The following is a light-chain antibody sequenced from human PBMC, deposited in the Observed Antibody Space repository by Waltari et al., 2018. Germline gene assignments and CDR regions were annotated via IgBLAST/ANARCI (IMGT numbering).Light chain of an antibody. CDR1: QSVSSY. V-gene: IGKV3-11*01. CDR3: QQRSNRPPWT. Sequence: EIVLTQSPATLSLSPGESATLSCRASQSVSSYLAWYQQTPGQAPRLLIYDASNRATGIPARFSGSGSGTDFTLTINSLEPEDFAVYYCQQRSNRPPWTFGQGTRVEIK. J-gene: IGKJ1*01. CDR2: DAS.